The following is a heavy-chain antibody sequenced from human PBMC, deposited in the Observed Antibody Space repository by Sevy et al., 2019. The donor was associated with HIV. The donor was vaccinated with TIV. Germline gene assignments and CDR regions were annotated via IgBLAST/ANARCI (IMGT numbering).Heavy chain of an antibody. CDR1: GFTFSSYW. V-gene: IGHV3-74*01. J-gene: IGHJ4*02. Sequence: GGSLRLSCAASGFTFSSYWMHWVRRAPGKGLEWVSRINSDGSGTSYADSVKGRLTISRDNAKNTVYLEMNSLGAEDTAVYYCARGGLTSSGWYAYWGQGALVTVSS. D-gene: IGHD6-19*01. CDR2: INSDGSGT. CDR3: ARGGLTSSGWYAY.